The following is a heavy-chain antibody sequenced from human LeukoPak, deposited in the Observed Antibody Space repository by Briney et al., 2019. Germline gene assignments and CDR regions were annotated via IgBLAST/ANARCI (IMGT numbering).Heavy chain of an antibody. D-gene: IGHD1-26*01. V-gene: IGHV4-39*01. CDR3: ARRTSNPVGAIDY. J-gene: IGHJ4*02. CDR1: GGSISSSDYY. Sequence: SETLSLTRTVFGGSISSSDYYWDWIRQPPGKGLEWIGSMSDSGRTYYNPSLKSRVTISVDTSKNQLSLKVRSVTAADTAVYYCARRTSNPVGAIDYWGQGTLVTVSS. CDR2: MSDSGRT.